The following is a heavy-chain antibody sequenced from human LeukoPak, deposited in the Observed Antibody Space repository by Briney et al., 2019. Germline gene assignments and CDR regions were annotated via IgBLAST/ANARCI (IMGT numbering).Heavy chain of an antibody. D-gene: IGHD3-10*01. V-gene: IGHV4-34*01. Sequence: SETLSLTCAVYGGSFSGYYWSWIRQPPGKGLEWIGEINNSGSTNYNPSLKSRVTISVDTSKNQFSLKLSSVTAADTAVYYCARGGTFVTMVRGVTRTFDYWGQGTLVTVSS. CDR2: INNSGST. CDR1: GGSFSGYY. CDR3: ARGGTFVTMVRGVTRTFDY. J-gene: IGHJ4*02.